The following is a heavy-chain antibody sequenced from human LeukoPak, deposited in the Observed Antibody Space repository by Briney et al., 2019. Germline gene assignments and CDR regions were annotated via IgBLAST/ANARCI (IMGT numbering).Heavy chain of an antibody. D-gene: IGHD3-10*01. CDR3: ARGTPHYYGSGSYYIRRFDP. CDR1: GGSFSSYY. V-gene: IGHV4-34*01. CDR2: INHSGST. Sequence: KPSETLSLTCAVYGGSFSSYYWSWIRQPPGKGLEWIGEINHSGSTNYNPSLKSRVTISVDTSKNQFSLRLTSVTAADTAVYYCARGTPHYYGSGSYYIRRFDPWGQGTLVTVSS. J-gene: IGHJ5*02.